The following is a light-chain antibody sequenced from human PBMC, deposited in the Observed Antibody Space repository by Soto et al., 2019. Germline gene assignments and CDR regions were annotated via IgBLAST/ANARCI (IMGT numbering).Light chain of an antibody. CDR3: QQYHTYPRT. J-gene: IGKJ1*01. Sequence: DIQMTQSPSTLSASVGDRVTITCRASQSISSWLAWYQQKPGKAPKLLIYKASSLESGVPSRFSGSGSGTKFTLTISSLQPDDFGTYYCQQYHTYPRTFGQGTKVEIK. CDR1: QSISSW. V-gene: IGKV1-5*03. CDR2: KAS.